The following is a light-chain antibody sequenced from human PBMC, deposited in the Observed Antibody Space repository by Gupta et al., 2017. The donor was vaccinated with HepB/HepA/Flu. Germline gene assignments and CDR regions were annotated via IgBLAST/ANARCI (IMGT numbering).Light chain of an antibody. V-gene: IGKV1-5*03. J-gene: IGKJ2*01. CDR1: QSITNL. CDR3: KHHIEFPST. Sequence: DIQMTQYPSTLSASVGDRVTITCRASQSITNLLAWYQQKPGRAPKLLIYMASTLESGVPSRFSGSGSGTDFTLKISSVEADDVATYYCKHHIEFPSTFGQGTKVEIK. CDR2: MAS.